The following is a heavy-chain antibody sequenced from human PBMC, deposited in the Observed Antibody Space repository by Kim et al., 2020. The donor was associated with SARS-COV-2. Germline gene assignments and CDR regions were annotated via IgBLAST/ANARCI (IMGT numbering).Heavy chain of an antibody. CDR3: ARSPGPPRFDP. V-gene: IGHV6-1*01. CDR2: N. Sequence: NDDAVSVKSRITLNPDTSKNQFSLQLNSVTPEDTAVYYCARSPGPPRFDPWGQGTLVTVSS. J-gene: IGHJ5*02.